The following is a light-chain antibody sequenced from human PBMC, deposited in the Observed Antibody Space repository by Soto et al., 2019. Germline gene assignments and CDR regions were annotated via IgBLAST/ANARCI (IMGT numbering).Light chain of an antibody. CDR3: QQYKSWPIT. Sequence: EIMVTQSPATLSVSPGERATLSCRASQSFGRTLVWCQQKPGQAPRLLTYAASTRATGVPARFSGSGSGTEFTLTISILQSEDFAVYYCQQYKSWPITFGQGTRLEI. CDR1: QSFGRT. V-gene: IGKV3-15*01. J-gene: IGKJ5*01. CDR2: AAS.